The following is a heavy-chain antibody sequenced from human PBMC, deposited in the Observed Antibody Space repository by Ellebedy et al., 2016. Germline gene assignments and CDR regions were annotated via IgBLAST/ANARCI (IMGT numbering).Heavy chain of an antibody. CDR2: ISYTSNTI. CDR3: ARERQGATEHGLDV. D-gene: IGHD1-14*01. J-gene: IGHJ6*02. V-gene: IGHV3-48*02. CDR1: GFAFTSFS. Sequence: GGSLRLSCAASGFAFTSFSMNWVRQAPGKGLEWVSYISYTSNTIAYADSVKGRFTISRDYARNSLYLQMNSLRDEDTAVYYCARERQGATEHGLDVWGQGTTVIVSS.